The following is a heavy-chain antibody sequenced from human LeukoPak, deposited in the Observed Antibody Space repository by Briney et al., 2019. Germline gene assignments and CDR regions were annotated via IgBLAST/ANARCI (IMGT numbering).Heavy chain of an antibody. V-gene: IGHV3-48*04. J-gene: IGHJ6*02. CDR2: IGISSGNT. D-gene: IGHD3-10*01. Sequence: PGGSLRLSCAASGFRFSDYSMNWVRQAPGKGLEWISYIGISSGNTKYADSVRGRFTISGDSAKRSLYLQMNSLRAEDTAVYYCATSKDYYGSGSYYDYYYYGMDVWGQGTTVTVSS. CDR1: GFRFSDYS. CDR3: ATSKDYYGSGSYYDYYYYGMDV.